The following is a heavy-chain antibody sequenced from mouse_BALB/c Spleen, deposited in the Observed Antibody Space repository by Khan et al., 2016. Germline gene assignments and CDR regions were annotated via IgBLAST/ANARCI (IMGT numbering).Heavy chain of an antibody. CDR3: ARGGGFDY. CDR1: GYSITSDYA. CDR2: ISYSGST. Sequence: EVKLEESGPGLVKPSQSLSLTCTVTGYSITSDYAWNWIRQFPGNKLEWMGYISYSGSTSYNPSLKSRISITRDTSKNQFFLQLNSVTTEDTATYYCARGGGFDYWGQGTTLTVSS. J-gene: IGHJ2*01. V-gene: IGHV3-2*02.